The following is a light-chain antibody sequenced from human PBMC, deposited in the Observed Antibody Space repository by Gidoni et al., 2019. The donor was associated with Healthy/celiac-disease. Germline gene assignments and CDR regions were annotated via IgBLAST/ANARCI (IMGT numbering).Light chain of an antibody. CDR2: GAS. Sequence: EIVLTHSPGTLSLSPGERATLSCRAGQSVSSSYLAWYQQKPGQAPRLLIYGASSRATGIPDRFSGSGSGTDFTLTISRLEPEDFAVYYCQQYGSSPPTFGQGTKVEIK. CDR3: QQYGSSPPT. CDR1: QSVSSSY. J-gene: IGKJ1*01. V-gene: IGKV3-20*01.